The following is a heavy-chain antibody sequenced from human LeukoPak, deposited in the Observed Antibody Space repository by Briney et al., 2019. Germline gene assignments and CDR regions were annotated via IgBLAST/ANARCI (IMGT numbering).Heavy chain of an antibody. V-gene: IGHV4-39*02. D-gene: IGHD4-23*01. J-gene: IGHJ6*02. CDR3: AREMGVVTAHGIDV. Sequence: SETLSLTCIVSGGSISSISSNNYHWGWIRQPPGKGLEWIGSIYYSGSTYYNPSLKSRVTISVDTSKNQFSLKLSPVSAADTALYYCAREMGVVTAHGIDVWGQGTTVTVSS. CDR1: GGSISSISSNNYH. CDR2: IYYSGST.